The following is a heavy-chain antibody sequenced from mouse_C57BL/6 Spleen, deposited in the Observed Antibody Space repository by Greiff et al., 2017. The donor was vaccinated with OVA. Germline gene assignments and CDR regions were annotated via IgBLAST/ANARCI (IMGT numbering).Heavy chain of an antibody. CDR2: IDPADGDT. V-gene: IGHV14-2*01. J-gene: IGHJ2*01. CDR1: GFNIKDYY. Sequence: EVQLQQSGSELVKPGASVKLSCTASGFNIKDYYMHWVKQRTEQGLEWIGRIDPADGDTKYAPKFQGKATITADTSSNTAYLQLSSLTSEDTAVYYCARPIYVYNYFDYWGQGTTLTVSS. D-gene: IGHD2-2*01. CDR3: ARPIYVYNYFDY.